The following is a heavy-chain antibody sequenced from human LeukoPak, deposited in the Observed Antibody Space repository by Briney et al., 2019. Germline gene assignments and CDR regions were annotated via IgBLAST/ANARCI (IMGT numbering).Heavy chain of an antibody. CDR1: GFTYSSDR. Sequence: GGSLRLSCAASGFTYSSDRMNWVSQAPGKGLEWVSSISSSSSYIYYADSLKGRFTISRDNAKNSLYLQMNSLRGEDTAVCYCARGVVGSTSGRATGDYWGQGTLVTVSS. CDR3: ARGVVGSTSGRATGDY. V-gene: IGHV3-21*01. CDR2: ISSSSSYI. J-gene: IGHJ4*02. D-gene: IGHD2-2*01.